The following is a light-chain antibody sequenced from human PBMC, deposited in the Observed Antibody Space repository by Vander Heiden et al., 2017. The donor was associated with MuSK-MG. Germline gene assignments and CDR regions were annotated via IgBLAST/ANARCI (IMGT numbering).Light chain of an antibody. Sequence: DIVMTQSPLSLPVTPGEPASISCRSRQSLLHRNGYNYLEWYLQKPGQSPQLLIYLGSNRASGVPDRFSGSGSGTDFTLKISRVEAEDVGVYYCMQALQTRTFGQGTKLEIK. V-gene: IGKV2-28*01. CDR1: QSLLHRNGYNY. CDR3: MQALQTRT. CDR2: LGS. J-gene: IGKJ2*01.